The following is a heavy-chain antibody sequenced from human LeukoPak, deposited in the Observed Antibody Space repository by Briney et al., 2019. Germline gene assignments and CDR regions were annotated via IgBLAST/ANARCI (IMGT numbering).Heavy chain of an antibody. CDR2: INPDSGGT. CDR3: ARDRLAAAGTGG. CDR1: GCTFTDYY. D-gene: IGHD6-13*01. V-gene: IGHV1-2*02. J-gene: IGHJ4*02. Sequence: ASVKVSCKASGCTFTDYYIHWVRQAPGQGLEWMGWINPDSGGTKYAQKFQGRVTMTRDTSISTAYMVLSTLRSDDTAVYYCARDRLAAAGTGGWGQGTLVIVSS.